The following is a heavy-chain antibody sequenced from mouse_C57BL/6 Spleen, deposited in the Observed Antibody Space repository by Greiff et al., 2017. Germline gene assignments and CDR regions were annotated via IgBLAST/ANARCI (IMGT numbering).Heavy chain of an antibody. V-gene: IGHV1-80*01. CDR2: IYPGDGDT. CDR3: EWGGYSGPGFAD. CDR1: GYAFSSYW. Sequence: QVQLKESGAELVKPGASVKISCKASGYAFSSYWMNWVKQRPGKGLEWIGQIYPGDGDTNYNGKFKGKATLTADKSSSTAYMQLSSLTSEDSAVXFCEWGGYSGPGFADWGKGTLVTVSA. J-gene: IGHJ3*01. D-gene: IGHD1-2*01.